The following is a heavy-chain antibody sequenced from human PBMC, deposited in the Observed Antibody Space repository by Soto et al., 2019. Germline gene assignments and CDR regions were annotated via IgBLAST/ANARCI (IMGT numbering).Heavy chain of an antibody. V-gene: IGHV1-3*01. CDR2: INAGNGNT. CDR1: GYTFTSYA. D-gene: IGHD4-17*01. J-gene: IGHJ6*02. CDR3: ARQTTGQYHYYYGMDV. Sequence: ASVKVSCKASGYTFTSYAMHWVRQAPGQRLEWMGWINAGNGNTKYSQKFQGGVPITRDTSASTAYMELSSLRPEETAVYYCARQTTGQYHYYYGMDVWGQGTTVTVSS.